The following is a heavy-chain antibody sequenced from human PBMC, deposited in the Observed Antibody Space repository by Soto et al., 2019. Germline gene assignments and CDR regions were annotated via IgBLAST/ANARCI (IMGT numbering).Heavy chain of an antibody. V-gene: IGHV4-30-4*01. CDR3: ARDIVDTAMEVGRGWFDP. Sequence: QVQLQESGPGLVKPSQTLSLTCTVSGGSISSGDYYWSWIRQPPGKGLEWIGYIYYSGSTYYNPSLKSRVTISVDTSKNQFSLKLSSVTATDTAVYYCARDIVDTAMEVGRGWFDPWGQGTLVTVSS. J-gene: IGHJ5*02. CDR1: GGSISSGDYY. CDR2: IYYSGST. D-gene: IGHD5-18*01.